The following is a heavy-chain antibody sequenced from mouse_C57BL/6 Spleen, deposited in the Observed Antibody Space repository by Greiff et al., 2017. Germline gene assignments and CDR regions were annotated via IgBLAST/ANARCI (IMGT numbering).Heavy chain of an antibody. V-gene: IGHV1-61*01. CDR2: VYPSDSET. CDR1: GYTFTSYW. J-gene: IGHJ4*01. Sequence: QVQLQQSGAELVRPGSSVKLSCKASGYTFTSYWMDWVKQRPGQGLEWIGNVYPSDSETHYNQKFKDKATLTVDKSSSTAYMQLSSLTSEDSAVYYCARAIQTPYYYAMDYWGQGTSVTVSS. CDR3: ARAIQTPYYYAMDY.